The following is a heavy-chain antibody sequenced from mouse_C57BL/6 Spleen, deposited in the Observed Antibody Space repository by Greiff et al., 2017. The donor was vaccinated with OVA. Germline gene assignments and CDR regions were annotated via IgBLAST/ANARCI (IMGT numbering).Heavy chain of an antibody. D-gene: IGHD1-1*01. CDR2: IFPGSGST. J-gene: IGHJ4*01. CDR1: GYTFTDYY. Sequence: QVQLQQSGPELVKPGASVKISCKASGYTFTDYYINWVKQRPGQGLEWIGWIFPGSGSTYYNEKFKGKATLTVDKSSSTAYMLLSSLTSEDSAVYFCARGDYYGRKGPYAMDYWGQGTSVTVSS. CDR3: ARGDYYGRKGPYAMDY. V-gene: IGHV1-75*01.